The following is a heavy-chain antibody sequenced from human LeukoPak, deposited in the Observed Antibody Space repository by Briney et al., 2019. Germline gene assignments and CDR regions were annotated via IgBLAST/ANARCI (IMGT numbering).Heavy chain of an antibody. CDR2: ISAYNGNT. D-gene: IGHD4-17*01. Sequence: ASVKVSCKASGYTFTKYGISWVRQAPGQGLEWMGWISAYNGNTNYAQKLQGRVTMTTDTSTSTAYMELRSLRSDDTAAYYCARAGERTVTRYSAPYYYYGMDVWGQGTTVTVSS. J-gene: IGHJ6*02. V-gene: IGHV1-18*01. CDR1: GYTFTKYG. CDR3: ARAGERTVTRYSAPYYYYGMDV.